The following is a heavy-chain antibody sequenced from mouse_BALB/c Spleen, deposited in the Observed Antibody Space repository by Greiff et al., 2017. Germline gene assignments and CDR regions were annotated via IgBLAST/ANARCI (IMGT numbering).Heavy chain of an antibody. Sequence: VKLMESGPGLVAPSQSLSITCTVSGFSLTSYGVHWVRQPPGKGLEWLGVIWAGGSTNYNSALMSRLSISKDNSKSQVFLKMNSLQTDDTAMYYCAREDGNYEAWFAYWGQGTLVTVSA. CDR2: IWAGGST. V-gene: IGHV2-9*02. CDR3: AREDGNYEAWFAY. D-gene: IGHD2-1*01. J-gene: IGHJ3*01. CDR1: GFSLTSYG.